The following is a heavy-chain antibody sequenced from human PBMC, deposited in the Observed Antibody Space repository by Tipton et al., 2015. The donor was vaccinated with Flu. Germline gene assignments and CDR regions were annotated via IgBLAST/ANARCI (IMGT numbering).Heavy chain of an antibody. CDR3: ARDLADIVGVVAAGSPYYYFYGMDV. CDR1: GYTFTGYY. CDR2: INPNSGGT. Sequence: QLVQSGAEVKKPGAPVKVSCKASGYTFTGYYMHWVRQAPGQGLEWMGWINPNSGGTNYAQKFQGRVTMTRDTSISTAYMELSRLRSDDTAVYYCARDLADIVGVVAAGSPYYYFYGMDVWGQGTTVTVPS. V-gene: IGHV1-2*02. J-gene: IGHJ6*02. D-gene: IGHD2-15*01.